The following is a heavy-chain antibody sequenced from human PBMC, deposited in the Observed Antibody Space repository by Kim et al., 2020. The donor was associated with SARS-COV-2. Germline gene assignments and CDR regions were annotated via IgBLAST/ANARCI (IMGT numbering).Heavy chain of an antibody. J-gene: IGHJ6*02. CDR3: ARDLGRYYGSGSPAEGYYYYGMDV. D-gene: IGHD3-10*01. CDR2: TYYRSKWYN. V-gene: IGHV6-1*01. CDR1: GDSVSSNSAA. Sequence: SQTLSLTCAISGDSVSSNSAAWNWIRQSPSRGLEWLGRTYYRSKWYNDYAVSVKSRITINPDTSKNQFSLQLNSVTPEDTAVYYCARDLGRYYGSGSPAEGYYYYGMDVWGQGTTVTVSS.